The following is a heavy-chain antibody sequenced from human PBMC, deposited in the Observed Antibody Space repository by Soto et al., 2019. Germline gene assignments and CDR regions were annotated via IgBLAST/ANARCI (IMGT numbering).Heavy chain of an antibody. Sequence: PGGSLRLSCTASGFTFGDYAMSWVRQAPGKGLEWVGFIRSKAYGGTTEYAASVKGRFTISRDDSKSIAYLQMNSLKTEDTAVYYCTREMDPFISNYYYGMDVWGQGTTVTVS. CDR2: IRSKAYGGTT. V-gene: IGHV3-49*04. J-gene: IGHJ6*02. CDR1: GFTFGDYA. CDR3: TREMDPFISNYYYGMDV. D-gene: IGHD3-3*02.